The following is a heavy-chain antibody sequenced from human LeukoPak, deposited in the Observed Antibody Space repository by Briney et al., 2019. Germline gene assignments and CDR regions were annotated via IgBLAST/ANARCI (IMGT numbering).Heavy chain of an antibody. J-gene: IGHJ4*02. CDR2: IGSKANSYAT. CDR1: GFTFSGSA. D-gene: IGHD6-13*01. Sequence: GGSLRLSCAASGFTFSGSAMHWVRQASGKGLEWVGRIGSKANSYATAYAASVKGRFTISRDDSKNTAYLQMNSLKTEDTAVYYCTRMSSSWYGFDYWGQGTLVTVSS. CDR3: TRMSSSWYGFDY. V-gene: IGHV3-73*01.